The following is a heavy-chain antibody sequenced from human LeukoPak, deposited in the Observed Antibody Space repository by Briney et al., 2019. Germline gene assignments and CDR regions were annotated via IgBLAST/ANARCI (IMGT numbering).Heavy chain of an antibody. CDR2: IYPGDSDT. J-gene: IGHJ3*02. Sequence: GESLKISCKGSGYSFTSYWIGWARQMPGKGLEWMGIIYPGDSDTRYSPSFQGQVTISADKSISTAYLQWSSLKASDTAMYYCARQLPKYYDSSGYSGHAFDIWGQGTMVTVSS. V-gene: IGHV5-51*01. CDR1: GYSFTSYW. D-gene: IGHD3-22*01. CDR3: ARQLPKYYDSSGYSGHAFDI.